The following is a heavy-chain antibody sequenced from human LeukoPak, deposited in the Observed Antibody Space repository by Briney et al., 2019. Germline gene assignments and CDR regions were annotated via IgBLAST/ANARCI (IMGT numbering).Heavy chain of an antibody. Sequence: GASVKVSCKASGYTFTSYYMHWVRQAPGQGLEWMGIINPSGGSTGYAQKFQGRVTMTRDTSTSTVYMELSSLRSEDTAVYYCASDDPYQRFFREWGQGTLVTVSS. CDR3: ASDDPYQRFFRE. CDR1: GYTFTSYY. D-gene: IGHD2-2*01. J-gene: IGHJ4*02. CDR2: INPSGGST. V-gene: IGHV1-46*01.